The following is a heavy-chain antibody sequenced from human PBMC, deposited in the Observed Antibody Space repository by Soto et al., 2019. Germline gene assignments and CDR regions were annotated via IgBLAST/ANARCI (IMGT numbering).Heavy chain of an antibody. CDR2: ISDSGSST. V-gene: IGHV3-23*01. CDR1: GFTFSSYA. D-gene: IGHD3-22*01. Sequence: PGGSLRLSCAASGFTFSSYAMSWVRQAPGKGLEWVSAISDSGSSTYYADSVKGRFTISRDNSKNTLFLQMNSLRADDTAVYYCAKVSSKDYYDSSGYYAPYFDYWGQGTLVTVS. CDR3: AKVSSKDYYDSSGYYAPYFDY. J-gene: IGHJ4*02.